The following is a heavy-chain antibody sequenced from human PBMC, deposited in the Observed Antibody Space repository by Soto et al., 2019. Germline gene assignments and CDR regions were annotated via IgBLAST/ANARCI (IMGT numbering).Heavy chain of an antibody. CDR2: IYYSGST. CDR3: ARVADYDFWSGDGRLHHYYYMDV. J-gene: IGHJ6*03. Sequence: PSETLSLTCTVSGGSISSYYWSWIRQPPGKGLEWIGYIYYSGSTNYNPSLKSRVTISVDTSKNQFSLKLSSVTAADTAVYYCARVADYDFWSGDGRLHHYYYMDVWAKGPRSPAP. V-gene: IGHV4-59*01. CDR1: GGSISSYY. D-gene: IGHD3-3*01.